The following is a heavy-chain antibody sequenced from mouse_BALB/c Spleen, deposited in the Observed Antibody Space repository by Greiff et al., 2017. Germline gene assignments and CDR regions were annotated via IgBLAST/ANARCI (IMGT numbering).Heavy chain of an antibody. CDR1: GYTFSSYW. D-gene: IGHD2-3*01. J-gene: IGHJ2*01. V-gene: IGHV1-9*01. CDR2: ILPGSGST. Sequence: QVQLQQSGAELMKPGASVKISCKATGYTFSSYWIEWVKQRPGHGLEWIGEILPGSGSTNYNEKFKGKATFTADTSSNTAYMQLSSLTSEDSAVYYCARPIYDGYSFDYWGQGTTLTVSS. CDR3: ARPIYDGYSFDY.